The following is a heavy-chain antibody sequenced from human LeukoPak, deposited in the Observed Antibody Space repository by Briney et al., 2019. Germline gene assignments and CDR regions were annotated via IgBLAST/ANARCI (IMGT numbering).Heavy chain of an antibody. V-gene: IGHV1-69*13. J-gene: IGHJ5*02. CDR3: ARVATPRYCSTTSCYWKGRFDP. D-gene: IGHD2-2*01. CDR1: RDTFTNNA. CDR2: IIPIFGTA. Sequence: SVKVSCKASRDTFTNNAISWVRQAPGQGLEWMGGIIPIFGTAHYAQKFQGRVTITADESTSTAYMELSSLRSEDTAVYYCARVATPRYCSTTSCYWKGRFDPWGQGTLVTVSS.